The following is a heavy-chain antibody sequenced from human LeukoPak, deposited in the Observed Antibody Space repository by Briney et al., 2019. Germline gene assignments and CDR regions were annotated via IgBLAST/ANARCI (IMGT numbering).Heavy chain of an antibody. J-gene: IGHJ6*03. CDR2: INHSGST. D-gene: IGHD5-18*01. CDR1: GGSFSGYY. CDR3: ARGAVFRRIQLPQINYYYMDV. Sequence: SETLSLTCAVYGGSFSGYYWSWIRQPPGKGLEWIGEINHSGSTNYNPSLKSRVTISVDTSKNQFSLKLSSVTAADTAVYYCARGAVFRRIQLPQINYYYMDVWGKGTTVTVSS. V-gene: IGHV4-34*01.